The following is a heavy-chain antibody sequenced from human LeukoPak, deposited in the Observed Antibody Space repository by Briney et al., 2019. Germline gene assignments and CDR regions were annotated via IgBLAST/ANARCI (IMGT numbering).Heavy chain of an antibody. CDR1: GGSFSGYY. D-gene: IGHD6-6*01. V-gene: IGHV4-34*01. J-gene: IGHJ4*02. Sequence: SETLSLTCAVYGGSFSGYYWSWLRQPPGKGLEWIGEINHSGSTNYNPSLKGRVTISVDTSKNQFSLKLSSVTAAGTAVYYCARDVASSSSPLIDYWGQGTLVTVSS. CDR3: ARDVASSSSPLIDY. CDR2: INHSGST.